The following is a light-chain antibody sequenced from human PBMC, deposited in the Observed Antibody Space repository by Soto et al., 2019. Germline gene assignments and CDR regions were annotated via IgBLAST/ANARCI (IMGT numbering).Light chain of an antibody. J-gene: IGLJ3*02. CDR1: SNNVGSYNF. CDR3: CSYAGNNALV. Sequence: QSVLTQPASVSGSRGQSITISCTGTSNNVGSYNFVSWYRQYPGKAPELIIYKVSQRPSTFFNRFSGSKSGNTASLTISGLQSDDEADYYCCSYAGNNALVFGGGTKVTVL. CDR2: KVS. V-gene: IGLV2-23*02.